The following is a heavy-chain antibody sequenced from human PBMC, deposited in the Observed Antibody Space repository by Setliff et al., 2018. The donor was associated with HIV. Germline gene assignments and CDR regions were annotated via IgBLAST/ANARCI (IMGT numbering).Heavy chain of an antibody. CDR3: RGSGNSYAFDM. J-gene: IGHJ3*02. CDR2: IKQDGSEK. Sequence: GGSLRLSCAASGFTFSNYWMDWVRQAPGKGLEWVATIKQDGSEKYYVESVKGRFTISRDNAENSLYLQMSNLRAEDTAVYYCRGSGNSYAFDMWGQGTMVTVSS. CDR1: GFTFSNYW. D-gene: IGHD3-10*01. V-gene: IGHV3-7*03.